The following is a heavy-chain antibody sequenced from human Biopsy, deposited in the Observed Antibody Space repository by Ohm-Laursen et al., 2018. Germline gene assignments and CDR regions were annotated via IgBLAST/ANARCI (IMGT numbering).Heavy chain of an antibody. V-gene: IGHV3-9*01. D-gene: IGHD5-18*01. CDR3: AKDRYNYTPIGGFSMDV. CDR2: ISWNSGIK. Sequence: SLRLSCAASGFTFDDNAMHWVRQAPGKGLEWVSGISWNSGIKDYADSVKGRFAISRDNAKNSLYLQMSSLRAEDTAVYYCAKDRYNYTPIGGFSMDVWGQGTTVTVSS. J-gene: IGHJ6*02. CDR1: GFTFDDNA.